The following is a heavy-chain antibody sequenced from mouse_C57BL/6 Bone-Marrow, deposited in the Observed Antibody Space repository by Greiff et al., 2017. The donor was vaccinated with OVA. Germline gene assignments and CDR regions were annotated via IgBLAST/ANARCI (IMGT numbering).Heavy chain of an antibody. V-gene: IGHV1-64*01. J-gene: IGHJ2*01. CDR3: ARDYGSSLDY. D-gene: IGHD1-1*01. CDR2: IHPNSGST. Sequence: QVQLMQPGAELVKPGASVKLSCKASGYTFTSYWMHWVKQRPGQGLEWIGMIHPNSGSTNYNEKLKSKATLTVDKSSSTAYMQLSSLTSEESSVYYGARDYGSSLDYWGQGTTLTVSA. CDR1: GYTFTSYW.